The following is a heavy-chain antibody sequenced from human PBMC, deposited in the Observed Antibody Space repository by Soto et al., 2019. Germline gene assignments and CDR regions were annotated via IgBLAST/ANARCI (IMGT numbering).Heavy chain of an antibody. D-gene: IGHD2-15*01. Sequence: EVQLVESGGGLVKPGGSLRLSCAASGFTFSSYSMNWVRQAPGKGLEWVSSISSSSSYIYYADSVKGRFTISRDSAKNSLYLQMNTQRAEERAVYYCARGGDATVVTDSGYWGQGTLVTVSS. CDR2: ISSSSSYI. CDR1: GFTFSSYS. CDR3: ARGGDATVVTDSGY. V-gene: IGHV3-21*01. J-gene: IGHJ4*02.